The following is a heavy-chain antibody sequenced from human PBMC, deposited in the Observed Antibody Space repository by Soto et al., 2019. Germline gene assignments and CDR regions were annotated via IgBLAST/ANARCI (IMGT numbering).Heavy chain of an antibody. CDR3: ARAGTAECSSTSCYAGLDY. J-gene: IGHJ4*02. V-gene: IGHV4-59*01. CDR2: IYYSGST. D-gene: IGHD2-2*01. Sequence: SETLSLTCTVSGGSISSYYWSWIRQPPGKGLEWIGYIYYSGSTNYNPSLKSRVTISVDTSKNQFSLKLSSVTAADTAVYYCARAGTAECSSTSCYAGLDYWGQGTLVTVSS. CDR1: GGSISSYY.